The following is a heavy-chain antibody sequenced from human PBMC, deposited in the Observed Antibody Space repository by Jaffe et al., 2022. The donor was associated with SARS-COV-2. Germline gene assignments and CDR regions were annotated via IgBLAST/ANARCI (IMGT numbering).Heavy chain of an antibody. J-gene: IGHJ4*02. Sequence: EGQMVESGGGFAEPGGSLRLSCAASGFNFGDSSMIWVRQAPGKGLEWVSFITISGRVTLYADSVRGRFTISRDNARKSLYLQMNSLRPEDTAVYYCARDPYYGSLGHSYWGQGMVVTVSS. CDR1: GFNFGDSS. V-gene: IGHV3-48*01. D-gene: IGHD3-10*01. CDR2: ITISGRVT. CDR3: ARDPYYGSLGHSY.